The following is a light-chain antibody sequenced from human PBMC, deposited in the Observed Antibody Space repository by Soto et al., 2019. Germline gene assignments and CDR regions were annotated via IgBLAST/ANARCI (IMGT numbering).Light chain of an antibody. J-gene: IGLJ1*01. CDR2: DVS. CDR1: SSDVGGYNY. CDR3: SSYTSSSTPNV. Sequence: QSALTQPASVSGSPGQSITISCTGTSSDVGGYNYVSWYQQHPGKAPKLMIYDVSNRPSGVSNRFSGSKSGNTASLTISGLQAEDEADYYCSSYTSSSTPNVFGTGTKLTFL. V-gene: IGLV2-14*01.